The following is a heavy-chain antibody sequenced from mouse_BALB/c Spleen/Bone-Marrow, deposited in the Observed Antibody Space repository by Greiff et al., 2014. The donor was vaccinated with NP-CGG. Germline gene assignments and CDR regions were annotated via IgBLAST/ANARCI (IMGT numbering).Heavy chain of an antibody. CDR3: ALYYYGSSGFAY. V-gene: IGHV14-3*02. D-gene: IGHD1-1*01. CDR1: GFNIKDTY. Sequence: VQLQQSGAELVKPGASVKLSCTASGFNIKDTYMHWVKQRPEQGLEWIGRIDPANGNTKYDPKFQGKATITADTSSNTAYLQLSILTSEDTAVYYCALYYYGSSGFAYWGQGTLVTVSA. CDR2: IDPANGNT. J-gene: IGHJ3*01.